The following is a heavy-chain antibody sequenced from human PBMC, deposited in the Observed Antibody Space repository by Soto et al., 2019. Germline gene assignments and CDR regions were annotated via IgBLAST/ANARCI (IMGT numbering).Heavy chain of an antibody. V-gene: IGHV3-30-3*01. CDR1: GFMFSAYA. Sequence: GGSLRLSCTASGFMFSAYAMLWVRQAPGKGLEWVAAMSYDGTNTYYADSLKGRFTISRDNSKNTLFLQMSSLTADDSAVYYCARDPSPYTSGWYGIDFWGLGTLVTVYS. CDR3: ARDPSPYTSGWYGIDF. CDR2: MSYDGTNT. D-gene: IGHD6-19*01. J-gene: IGHJ4*01.